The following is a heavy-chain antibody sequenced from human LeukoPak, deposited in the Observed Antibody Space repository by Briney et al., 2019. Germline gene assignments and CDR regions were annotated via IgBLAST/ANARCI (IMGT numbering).Heavy chain of an antibody. Sequence: SVKVSCKASGGTFSSYAISWVRQAPGQGLEWMGGIIPIFGTANYAQKFQGRVTITADKSTSTAYMELSSLRSEDTAVYYCAREGGVIDTAMVHALDIWGQGTMVTVSS. V-gene: IGHV1-69*06. CDR3: AREGGVIDTAMVHALDI. D-gene: IGHD5-18*01. CDR1: GGTFSSYA. J-gene: IGHJ3*02. CDR2: IIPIFGTA.